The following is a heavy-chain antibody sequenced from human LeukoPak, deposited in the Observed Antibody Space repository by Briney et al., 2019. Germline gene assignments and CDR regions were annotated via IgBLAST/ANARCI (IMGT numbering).Heavy chain of an antibody. D-gene: IGHD3-22*01. CDR3: AKHYDSSGYYYDY. CDR2: ISGSGGST. Sequence: GGSLRLSCAASGFTFSSYAMSWVRQAPGKGLEWVSAISGSGGSTYYADSVKGRFTISRDNSKNTLYLQMNSLRAEGTAVYYCAKHYDSSGYYYDYWGQGTLVTVSS. J-gene: IGHJ4*02. CDR1: GFTFSSYA. V-gene: IGHV3-23*01.